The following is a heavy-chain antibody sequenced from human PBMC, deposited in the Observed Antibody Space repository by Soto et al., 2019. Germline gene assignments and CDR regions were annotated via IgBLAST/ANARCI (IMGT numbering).Heavy chain of an antibody. V-gene: IGHV3-23*01. CDR1: GFTFSSYA. D-gene: IGHD3-3*01. CDR3: AKLITIFGVVTPYYMDA. J-gene: IGHJ6*03. CDR2: ISGSGGST. Sequence: GGPLRLSCAASGFTFSSYAMSWVRQAPGKGLEWVSAISGSGGSTYYADSVKGRFTISRDNSKNTLYLQMNSLRAEDTAVYYCAKLITIFGVVTPYYMDAWGKGTTVTVSS.